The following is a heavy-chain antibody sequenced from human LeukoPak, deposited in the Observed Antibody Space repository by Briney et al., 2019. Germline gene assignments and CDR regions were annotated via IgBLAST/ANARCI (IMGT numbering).Heavy chain of an antibody. CDR3: ARGFCSGGDCYQRTNFDY. Sequence: ASVKVSCKASGYTFTGYYIHWLRQAPGQGLEWMGWFNPNSGGTNYAQEFQGRVTMTRDTSISTAYMELSRLRSDDTAVYYCARGFCSGGDCYQRTNFDYWGQGTLVTVSS. CDR2: FNPNSGGT. D-gene: IGHD2-15*01. CDR1: GYTFTGYY. V-gene: IGHV1-2*02. J-gene: IGHJ4*02.